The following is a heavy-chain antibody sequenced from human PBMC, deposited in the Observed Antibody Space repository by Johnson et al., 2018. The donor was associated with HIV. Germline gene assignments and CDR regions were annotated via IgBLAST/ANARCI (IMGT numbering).Heavy chain of an antibody. J-gene: IGHJ3*02. CDR2: IYSGGST. D-gene: IGHD3-10*01. CDR3: ARDRGGPVRDDAFDI. CDR1: GFTVSSNY. V-gene: IGHV3-53*01. Sequence: VQLVESGGGLIQPGGSLRLSCAASGFTVSSNYMSWVRQAPGKGLEWVSVIYSGGSTYSADSVKGRFTISRDNAKNSLYLQMNSLRAEDTAVYYCARDRGGPVRDDAFDIWGQGTMVTVSS.